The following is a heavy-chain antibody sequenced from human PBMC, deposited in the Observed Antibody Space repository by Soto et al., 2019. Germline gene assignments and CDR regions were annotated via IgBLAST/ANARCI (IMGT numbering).Heavy chain of an antibody. CDR3: AKDRGLLGGVAGIMDF. J-gene: IGHJ4*02. D-gene: IGHD6-19*01. V-gene: IGHV3-23*01. CDR2: VSGSGRHT. Sequence: GGSLRLSCAASGFTFSSYGMIWVRQVSCKGLEWVSGVSGSGRHTFYADSVKGRFTISRDNSKNTPFLQIDSLRAEDTALYYCAKDRGLLGGVAGIMDFWGQGTLVTVSS. CDR1: GFTFSSYG.